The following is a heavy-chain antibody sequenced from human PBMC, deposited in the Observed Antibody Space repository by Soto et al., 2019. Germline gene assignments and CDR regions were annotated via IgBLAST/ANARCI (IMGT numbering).Heavy chain of an antibody. CDR3: ARARKYYDILTGYRNPNYFDY. Sequence: GGSLRLSCAASGFTFSSYCMSWVRQAPGKGLEWVANIKQDGSEKYYVDSVKGRFTISRDNAKNSLYLQMNSLRAEDTAVYYCARARKYYDILTGYRNPNYFDYWGQGTLVTVSS. CDR1: GFTFSSYC. CDR2: IKQDGSEK. V-gene: IGHV3-7*01. J-gene: IGHJ4*02. D-gene: IGHD3-9*01.